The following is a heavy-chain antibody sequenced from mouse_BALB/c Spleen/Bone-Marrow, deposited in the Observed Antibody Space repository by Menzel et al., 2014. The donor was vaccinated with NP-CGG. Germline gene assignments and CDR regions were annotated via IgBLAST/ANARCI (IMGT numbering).Heavy chain of an antibody. Sequence: VHLQQSGAELMKPGASVKISCKATGYTFSSYWIEWVKQRPGHGLEWIGEILPGSGNTNYNEKFKDKATFTADTSPNTAYMHLSSLTSEDSAVYYCAREGITTVVEMDYWGQGTSVTVSP. CDR3: AREGITTVVEMDY. D-gene: IGHD1-1*01. J-gene: IGHJ4*01. CDR1: GYTFSSYW. V-gene: IGHV1-9*01. CDR2: ILPGSGNT.